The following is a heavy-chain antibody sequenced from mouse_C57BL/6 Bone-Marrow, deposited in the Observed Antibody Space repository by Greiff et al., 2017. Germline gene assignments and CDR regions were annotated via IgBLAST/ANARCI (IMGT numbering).Heavy chain of an antibody. D-gene: IGHD2-4*01. J-gene: IGHJ4*01. V-gene: IGHV1-76*01. CDR2: IYPGSGNT. CDR3: ARWDYDLDY. CDR1: GYTFTDYY. Sequence: QVQLQQSGAELVRPGASVKLSCKASGYTFTDYYINWVKQRPGQGLEWIARIYPGSGNTYYIEKFKGKATLTAEKSSSTAYMQLSSLTSEDSAVYFCARWDYDLDYWGQGTSVTVSS.